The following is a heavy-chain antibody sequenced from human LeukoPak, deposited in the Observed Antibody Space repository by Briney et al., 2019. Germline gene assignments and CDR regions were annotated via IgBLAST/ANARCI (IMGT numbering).Heavy chain of an antibody. Sequence: SETLSLTCTVAGGSISSGGYYWSSIRPQPGQDLEWLVYSNESGSTYYNPSLKTRLSISMTTSKNQFSLKLRSVAPAATAVFSGARGGDYRGIDYWGQGTLVTVSS. CDR1: GGSISSGGYY. J-gene: IGHJ4*02. CDR3: ARGGDYRGIDY. CDR2: SNESGST. D-gene: IGHD3-10*01. V-gene: IGHV4-31*03.